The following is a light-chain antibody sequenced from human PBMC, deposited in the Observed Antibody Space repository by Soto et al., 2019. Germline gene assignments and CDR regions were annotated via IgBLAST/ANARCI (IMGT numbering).Light chain of an antibody. V-gene: IGKV1-9*01. CDR1: QVIINY. CDR3: EQLNTSHLT. J-gene: IGKJ4*01. Sequence: DIQLTQSPSFLSSSVVDRVTITCRASQVIINYLAWYQQKPGKAPKLLIYAASALQSGVPSRFSGSGSGTEFSLTISSLQPEDFATYYCEQLNTSHLTFSGGTKVDIK. CDR2: AAS.